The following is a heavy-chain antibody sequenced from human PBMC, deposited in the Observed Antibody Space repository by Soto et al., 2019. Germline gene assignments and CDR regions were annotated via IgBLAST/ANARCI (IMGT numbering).Heavy chain of an antibody. D-gene: IGHD3-10*01. V-gene: IGHV1-46*01. Sequence: QVQLVQSGAEVKKPGASVKVSCKASGYTFTSYYMHWVRQAPGQGLEWMGIINPGGGSTSYAQKFQGRVTMTRDTSTSTVYMELSSRRSEDTAVYYCAREGEWLWFGEPIVGGMDVWGQGTTVTVSS. CDR3: AREGEWLWFGEPIVGGMDV. CDR1: GYTFTSYY. CDR2: INPGGGST. J-gene: IGHJ6*02.